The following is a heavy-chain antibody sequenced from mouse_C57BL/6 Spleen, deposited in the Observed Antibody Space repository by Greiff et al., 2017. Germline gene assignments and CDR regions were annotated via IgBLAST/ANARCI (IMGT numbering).Heavy chain of an antibody. CDR2: IYPGDGDT. V-gene: IGHV1-80*01. D-gene: IGHD3-2*02. J-gene: IGHJ3*01. Sequence: QVQLQQSGAELVKPGASVKISCKASGYAFSRYWMNWVKQRPGKGLEWIGQIYPGDGDTNYNGKFKGKATLTADKSSSTAYMQLSSLTSEDSAVYFCARDSSGAYWGQGTLVTVSA. CDR1: GYAFSRYW. CDR3: ARDSSGAY.